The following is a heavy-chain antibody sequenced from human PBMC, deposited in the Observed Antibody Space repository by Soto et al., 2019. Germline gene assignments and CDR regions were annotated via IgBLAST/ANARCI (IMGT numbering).Heavy chain of an antibody. Sequence: QITLKESGPTLVKPTQTLTLTCTFSGFSFNTTGVGVAWIRQPPGKALEWLALIYWNDDKRYSSSLKTRLFITKDTSKKHVVLTVTDMDPVDTATYYCAHLKGLISGRHLGSWGQGALVTVSS. V-gene: IGHV2-5*01. CDR1: GFSFNTTGVG. CDR2: IYWNDDK. CDR3: AHLKGLISGRHLGS. D-gene: IGHD6-6*01. J-gene: IGHJ5*02.